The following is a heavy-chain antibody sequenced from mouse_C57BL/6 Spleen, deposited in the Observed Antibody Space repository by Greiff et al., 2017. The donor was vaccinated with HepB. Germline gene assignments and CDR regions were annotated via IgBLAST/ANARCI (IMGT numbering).Heavy chain of an antibody. CDR2: IDPSDSYT. Sequence: QVQLQQPGAELVKPGASVKLSCKASGYTFTSYWMQWVKQRPGQGLEWIGEIDPSDSYTNYNQKFKGKATFTVDTSSSTAYMQLSSLTSEDSAVYYCASGGYYGKKGPDYWGQGTTLTVSS. V-gene: IGHV1-50*01. CDR3: ASGGYYGKKGPDY. CDR1: GYTFTSYW. D-gene: IGHD2-1*01. J-gene: IGHJ2*01.